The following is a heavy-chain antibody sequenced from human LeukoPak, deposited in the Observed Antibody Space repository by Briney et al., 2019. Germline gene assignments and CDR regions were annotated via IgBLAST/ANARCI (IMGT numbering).Heavy chain of an antibody. Sequence: PGGSLRLSCAASGFTVSTNYMSWVRQAPGRGLEWVSLIDSGVRTYYGDSVKGRFTISRDNSKNTVYLRMNGLRADDTAVYYCARTVHYAFDIWGQGTMVTVSS. J-gene: IGHJ3*02. V-gene: IGHV3-53*01. D-gene: IGHD4-17*01. CDR1: GFTVSTNY. CDR3: ARTVHYAFDI. CDR2: IDSGVRT.